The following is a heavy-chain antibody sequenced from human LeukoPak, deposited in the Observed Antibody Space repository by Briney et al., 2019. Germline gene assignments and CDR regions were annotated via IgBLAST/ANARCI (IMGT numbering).Heavy chain of an antibody. CDR1: GFTFSSYS. J-gene: IGHJ3*02. CDR3: ARVTTMIVVATVAFDI. D-gene: IGHD3-22*01. Sequence: GGSLRLSCAASGFTFSSYSMNWVRQAPGKGLEWVSYISSSSSTIYYADSVKGRFTISRDNAKNSLYLQMNSLRDEDTAVYYCARVTTMIVVATVAFDIWGQGTMVTVSS. CDR2: ISSSSSTI. V-gene: IGHV3-48*02.